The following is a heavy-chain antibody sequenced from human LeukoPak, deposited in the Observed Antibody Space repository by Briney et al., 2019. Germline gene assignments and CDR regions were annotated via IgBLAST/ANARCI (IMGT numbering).Heavy chain of an antibody. CDR3: ARHHRGGGYYDSSGYFDY. V-gene: IGHV1-69*04. Sequence: GASVKVSCKASGGTFSSYAISWVRQAPGQGLEWMGRIIPILGIANYAQKFQGRVTITADKSTSTAYMELSSLRSEDTAVYYCARHHRGGGYYDSSGYFDYWGQGTLVTVSS. CDR2: IIPILGIA. CDR1: GGTFSSYA. D-gene: IGHD3-22*01. J-gene: IGHJ4*02.